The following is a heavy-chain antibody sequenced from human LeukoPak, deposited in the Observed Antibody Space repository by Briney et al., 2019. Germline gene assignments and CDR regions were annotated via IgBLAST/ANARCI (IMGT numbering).Heavy chain of an antibody. CDR1: GYTFTSYG. J-gene: IGHJ3*02. V-gene: IGHV1-18*01. CDR3: ARTHYDFWSGYRKGDAFDI. CDR2: ISAYNGNT. Sequence: ASVKVSCKASGYTFTSYGISWVRQAPGQGLEWMGWISAYNGNTNYAQKLQGRVTMTKDTSTSTAYMELRSLRSDDTAVYYCARTHYDFWSGYRKGDAFDIWGQGTMVTVSS. D-gene: IGHD3-3*01.